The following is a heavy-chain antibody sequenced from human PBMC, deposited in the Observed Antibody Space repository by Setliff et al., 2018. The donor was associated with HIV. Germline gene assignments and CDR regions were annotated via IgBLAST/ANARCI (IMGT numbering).Heavy chain of an antibody. V-gene: IGHV1-24*01. Sequence: ASVKVSCKVSGYTLSELSRHWVRQGPGKGLEWMGGFDPEDGQRIYAQKFQGRVTMTEDTSTDTAYMELRSLRSDDTAVYYCAAIAAAALRGTFDIWGQGTMVTVSS. CDR1: GYTLSELS. CDR3: AAIAAAALRGTFDI. J-gene: IGHJ3*02. D-gene: IGHD6-13*01. CDR2: FDPEDGQR.